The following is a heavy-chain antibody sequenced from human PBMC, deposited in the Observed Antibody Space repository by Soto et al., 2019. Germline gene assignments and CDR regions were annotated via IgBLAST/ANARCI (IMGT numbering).Heavy chain of an antibody. V-gene: IGHV3-72*01. J-gene: IGHJ4*02. D-gene: IGHD6-19*01. CDR3: ARLRYNSGWSFDF. Sequence: EVQLVESGGGLVQPGGSLRLSCAASGFTFSDHYIDWVRQAPGKGLEWVGRTRNKANSYTTEYAESVKGRFTIPSDGSENSLYLQMNSLNTEDTAVYYCARLRYNSGWSFDFWGQGTLVTVSS. CDR2: TRNKANSYTT. CDR1: GFTFSDHY.